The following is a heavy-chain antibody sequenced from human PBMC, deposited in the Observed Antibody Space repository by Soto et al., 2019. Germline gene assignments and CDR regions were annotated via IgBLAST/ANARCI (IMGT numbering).Heavy chain of an antibody. CDR2: ISGSGDGT. D-gene: IGHD5-18*01. CDR1: GFTSSSFP. J-gene: IGHJ4*02. CDR3: AGPGYSSQDY. V-gene: IGHV3-23*01. Sequence: PGRCLPLSCAAYGFTSSSFPLSWVRQAPGMGLEWVSAISGSGDGTDYADSVKGRFTISRDNSKNTLYLQMNSLRAEDTAIYYCAGPGYSSQDYWGQGALVTVS.